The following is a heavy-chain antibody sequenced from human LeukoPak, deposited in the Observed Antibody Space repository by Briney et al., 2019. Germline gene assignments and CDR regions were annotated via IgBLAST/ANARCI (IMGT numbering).Heavy chain of an antibody. CDR3: ARDQPSGYCSSTSCYHGGFDP. J-gene: IGHJ5*02. CDR1: GGTFSSYA. Sequence: ASVKVSCKASGGTFSSYAISWVRQAPGQGLEWMGGIIPIFGTANYAQKLQGRVTITADESTSTAYMELSSLRSEDTAVYYCARDQPSGYCSSTSCYHGGFDPWGQGTLVTVSS. CDR2: IIPIFGTA. D-gene: IGHD2-2*01. V-gene: IGHV1-69*01.